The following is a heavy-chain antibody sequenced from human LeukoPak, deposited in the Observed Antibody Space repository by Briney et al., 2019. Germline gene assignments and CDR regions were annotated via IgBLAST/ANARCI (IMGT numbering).Heavy chain of an antibody. J-gene: IGHJ4*02. CDR3: VSGTGY. CDR2: ISRDGDNT. V-gene: IGHV3-64D*06. Sequence: GGSLRLSCSVSGFTFSTYGMHWVRQAPGKGLEYVSAISRDGDNTFYADSVKGRFTISRDNSKNTLYLQMSSLRADDTAVYYCVSGTGYWGQGTLVTVSS. CDR1: GFTFSTYG.